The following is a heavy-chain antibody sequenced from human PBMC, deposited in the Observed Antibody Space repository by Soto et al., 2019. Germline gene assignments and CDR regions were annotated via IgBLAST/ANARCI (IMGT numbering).Heavy chain of an antibody. CDR2: ISSNGSNT. CDR3: ARGRKDIVVVPAALSHYYYYYMDV. J-gene: IGHJ6*03. Sequence: GGSLRLSCAASGFTFSSYGMHWVRQAPGKGLEYVSSISSNGSNTYYANSVKGRFTISRDNSKNTLYLQMGSLRAEDMAVYYCARGRKDIVVVPAALSHYYYYYMDVWGKGTTVTVSS. D-gene: IGHD2-2*01. CDR1: GFTFSSYG. V-gene: IGHV3-64*01.